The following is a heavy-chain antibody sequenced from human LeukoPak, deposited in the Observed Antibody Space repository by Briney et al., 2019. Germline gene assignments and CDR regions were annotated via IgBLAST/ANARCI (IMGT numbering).Heavy chain of an antibody. J-gene: IGHJ3*02. V-gene: IGHV1-18*01. CDR2: ISAYNGNT. CDR3: ARDPRPIFGVVGNAFDI. Sequence: GASVKVSCKASGYTFTSYGISWVRQAPGQGLEWMGWISAYNGNTNYAQKLRGRVTMTTDTSTSTAYMELRSLRSDDTAVYYCARDPRPIFGVVGNAFDIWGQGTMVTVSS. CDR1: GYTFTSYG. D-gene: IGHD3-3*01.